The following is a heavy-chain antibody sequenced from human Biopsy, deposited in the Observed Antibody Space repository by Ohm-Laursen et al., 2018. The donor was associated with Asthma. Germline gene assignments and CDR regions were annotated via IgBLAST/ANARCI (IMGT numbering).Heavy chain of an antibody. CDR3: AKDRVAGGSYYFDY. V-gene: IGHV3-30*18. D-gene: IGHD3-16*01. CDR1: GFNFHNYG. Sequence: SLRLSCAASGFNFHNYGMNWVRRAPGRGLEWVAQILFDGRKINYPDSVKGRFTISRDNSKNMVYLQMNSLRPEDTAVYYCAKDRVAGGSYYFDYWGQGTLVTVSS. J-gene: IGHJ4*02. CDR2: ILFDGRKI.